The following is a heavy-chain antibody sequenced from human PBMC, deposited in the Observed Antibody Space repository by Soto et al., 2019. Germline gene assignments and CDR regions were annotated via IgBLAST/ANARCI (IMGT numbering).Heavy chain of an antibody. J-gene: IGHJ1*01. CDR3: AMGGGSSSGYFQH. V-gene: IGHV4-59*01. Sequence: SQTLSLTCTVSGGSISSYYWSWIRQPPAKGLEWIGYIYYSGSTNYNPSLKRRVTISVDTSKNQFSLKLSSVTAADTAVYYCAMGGGSSSGYFQHWGQGTLVTVSS. CDR2: IYYSGST. D-gene: IGHD6-6*01. CDR1: GGSISSYY.